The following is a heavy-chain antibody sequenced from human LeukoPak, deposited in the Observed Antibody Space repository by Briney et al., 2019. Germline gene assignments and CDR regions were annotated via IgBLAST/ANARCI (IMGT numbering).Heavy chain of an antibody. CDR3: ARVPLSDASGHYYPH. V-gene: IGHV1-3*01. Sequence: GASVKVSCKASGYTLTSYAIHWVRQAPGQRPEWMGWINAGNGKTNYSQKFQVRVTLTRDTSASTVYMELSSLRSEDTAVYYCARVPLSDASGHYYPHWGQGTLVTVSS. J-gene: IGHJ1*01. D-gene: IGHD3-22*01. CDR1: GYTLTSYA. CDR2: INAGNGKT.